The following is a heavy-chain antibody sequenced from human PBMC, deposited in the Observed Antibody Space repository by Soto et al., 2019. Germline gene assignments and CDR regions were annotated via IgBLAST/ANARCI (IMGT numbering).Heavy chain of an antibody. D-gene: IGHD3-10*01. CDR3: ARARPLYGSGRYYFDY. Sequence: GASVKVSCKASGYTFTGYYMHWVRQAPGQGLEWMGWINPNSGGTNYAQKFQGWVTMTRDTSISTAYMELSRLRSDDTAVYYCARARPLYGSGRYYFDYWGQGTLVTVSS. CDR1: GYTFTGYY. J-gene: IGHJ4*02. V-gene: IGHV1-2*04. CDR2: INPNSGGT.